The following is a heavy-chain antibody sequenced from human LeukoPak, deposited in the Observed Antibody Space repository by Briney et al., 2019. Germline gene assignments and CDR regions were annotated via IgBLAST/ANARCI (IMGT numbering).Heavy chain of an antibody. V-gene: IGHV3-23*01. CDR1: GFIFSNYA. CDR2: ISGGGDST. Sequence: PGGSLRLSCAASGFIFSNYAMSWVRQAPGKGLEWVSAISGGGDSTYYADSVKGRFTISRDNSKNTLYLQMDSLRVEDTAVYYCARDTGDRAYQHEEGYAFDIWGQGTMVTVSS. D-gene: IGHD2-2*01. J-gene: IGHJ3*02. CDR3: ARDTGDRAYQHEEGYAFDI.